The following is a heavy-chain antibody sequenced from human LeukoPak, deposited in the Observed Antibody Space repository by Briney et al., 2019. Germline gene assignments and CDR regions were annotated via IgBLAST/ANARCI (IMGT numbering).Heavy chain of an antibody. D-gene: IGHD6-6*01. V-gene: IGHV3-23*01. CDR3: AKDQYIVGSSSPY. J-gene: IGHJ4*02. CDR1: GFTFSRYA. Sequence: GGSLRLSCAASGFTFSRYAMSGVRQAPGKGLEWVSAISGSGGSTYYADSVKGRFTISRDNSKNTLYLQMNSLRAEDTAVYYCAKDQYIVGSSSPYWGQGTLVTVSS. CDR2: ISGSGGST.